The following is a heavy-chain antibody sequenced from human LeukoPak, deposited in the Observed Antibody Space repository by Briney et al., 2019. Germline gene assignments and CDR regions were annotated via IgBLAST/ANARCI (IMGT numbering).Heavy chain of an antibody. CDR2: IYSGGST. J-gene: IGHJ4*02. V-gene: IGHV3-66*02. CDR1: GFTVSSNY. D-gene: IGHD3-10*01. CDR3: AGQEMVRGVIFDY. Sequence: GGSLRLSCAASGFTVSSNYMSWVRQAPGEGLEWVSVIYSGGSTYYADSVKGRFTISRDNSKNTLYLQMNSLRAEDTAVYYCAGQEMVRGVIFDYWGQGTLVTVSS.